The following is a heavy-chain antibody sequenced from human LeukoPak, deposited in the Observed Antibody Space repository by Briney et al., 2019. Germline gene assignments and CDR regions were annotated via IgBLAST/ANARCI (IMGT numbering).Heavy chain of an antibody. J-gene: IGHJ5*02. D-gene: IGHD3-22*01. V-gene: IGHV1-69*05. CDR2: IIPIFGAA. CDR1: GGTFSSYA. CDR3: TRGGYYYDSSGYYRNWFDP. Sequence: SVKVSCKASGGTFSSYAIRWVRQAPGQGLEWMGGIIPIFGAANYAQKFQGRVTITTDESTSTAYMELSSLRSEDTAVYYCTRGGYYYDSSGYYRNWFDPWGQGTLVTVSS.